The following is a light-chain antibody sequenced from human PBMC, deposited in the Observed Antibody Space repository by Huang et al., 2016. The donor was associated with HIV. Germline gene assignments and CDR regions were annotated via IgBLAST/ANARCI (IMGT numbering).Light chain of an antibody. CDR1: QSISRW. CDR3: QQYKHYST. V-gene: IGKV1-5*03. J-gene: IGKJ2*01. CDR2: KAS. Sequence: DIQMTQSPSTLSASVGDRVTITCRASQSISRWLAWYQQKPGKAPKVLIYKASTLHSGVPSRFSGSGSGTEFTITISSLQADDFATYYWQQYKHYSTFGQGTKLEIK.